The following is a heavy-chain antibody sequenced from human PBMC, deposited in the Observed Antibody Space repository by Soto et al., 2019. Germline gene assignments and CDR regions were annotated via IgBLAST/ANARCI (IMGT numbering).Heavy chain of an antibody. CDR2: YYWDDDK. V-gene: IGHV2-5*02. Sequence: QITLKESGPALVKPTETLMLTCTFSGFSLSTSGVAVGWIRQPPGKALEWLAIYYWDDDKRYTSSLESRLTINKDTSKNQVVLTMTNMDPVDTATYYCAKASRYRTGSCGGGACYSFDYWGQGTLVAVSS. CDR1: GFSLSTSGVA. CDR3: AKASRYRTGSCGGGACYSFDY. J-gene: IGHJ4*02. D-gene: IGHD2-21*01.